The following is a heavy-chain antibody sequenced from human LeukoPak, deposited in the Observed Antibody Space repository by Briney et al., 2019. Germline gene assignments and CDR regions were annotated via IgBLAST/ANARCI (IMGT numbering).Heavy chain of an antibody. Sequence: ASVKVSCKASGYTFTGYYMHWVRQAPGQGLEWMGWINPNSGGTNYAQKFQGRVTMTRDTSISTAYMELSRLRSDDTAVYYCARGKWPYHRYFQHWGQGTLVTVSS. D-gene: IGHD5-12*01. CDR1: GYTFTGYY. V-gene: IGHV1-2*02. CDR3: ARGKWPYHRYFQH. J-gene: IGHJ1*01. CDR2: INPNSGGT.